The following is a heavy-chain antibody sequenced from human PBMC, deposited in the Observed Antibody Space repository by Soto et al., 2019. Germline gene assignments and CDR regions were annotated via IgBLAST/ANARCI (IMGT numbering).Heavy chain of an antibody. V-gene: IGHV4-59*08. CDR3: ARRRNVAVAETYWLSDYYYMDV. Sequence: SETLSLTCTVSGGSISSYYWSWIRQPPGKGLEWIGYIYYSGSTNYNPSLKSRVTISVDTSKNQFSLKLSSVTAADTAVYYCARRRNVAVAETYWLSDYYYMDVWGKGTTVTVSS. CDR2: IYYSGST. CDR1: GGSISSYY. D-gene: IGHD6-19*01. J-gene: IGHJ6*03.